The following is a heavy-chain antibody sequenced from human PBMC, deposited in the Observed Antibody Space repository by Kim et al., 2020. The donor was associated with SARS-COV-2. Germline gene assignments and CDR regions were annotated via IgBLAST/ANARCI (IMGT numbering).Heavy chain of an antibody. Sequence: SQKFPGRVTITRDTSASTAYMGLSSLRSEDTAVYYCARDGYSSSWYWFDPWGQGTLVTVSS. D-gene: IGHD6-13*01. V-gene: IGHV1-3*01. CDR3: ARDGYSSSWYWFDP. J-gene: IGHJ5*02.